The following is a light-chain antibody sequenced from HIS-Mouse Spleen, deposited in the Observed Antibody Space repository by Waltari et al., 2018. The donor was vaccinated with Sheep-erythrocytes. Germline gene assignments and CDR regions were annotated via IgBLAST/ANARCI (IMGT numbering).Light chain of an antibody. CDR2: EVS. V-gene: IGLV2-8*01. Sequence: QSALTQPPSASGSPGQSVTISCTGTSRAVCAYNYVSWYQQHPGKAPKLMIYEVSKRPSGVPDRFSGSKSGNTASLTVSGLQAEDEADYYCSSYAGSNNYVFGTGTKVTVL. J-gene: IGLJ1*01. CDR3: SSYAGSNNYV. CDR1: SRAVCAYNY.